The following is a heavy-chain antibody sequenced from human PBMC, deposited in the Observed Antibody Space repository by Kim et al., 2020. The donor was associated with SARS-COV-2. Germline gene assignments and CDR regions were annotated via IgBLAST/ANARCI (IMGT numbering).Heavy chain of an antibody. J-gene: IGHJ5*02. V-gene: IGHV4-31*03. Sequence: SETLSLTCTVSGGSISSGGYYWSWIRQHPGKGLEWIGYIYYSGSTYYNPSLKSRVTISVDTSKNQFSLKLSSVTAADTAVYYCARGYYYGSGSYYNVDWFDPWGQGTLVTVSS. D-gene: IGHD3-10*01. CDR2: IYYSGST. CDR1: GGSISSGGYY. CDR3: ARGYYYGSGSYYNVDWFDP.